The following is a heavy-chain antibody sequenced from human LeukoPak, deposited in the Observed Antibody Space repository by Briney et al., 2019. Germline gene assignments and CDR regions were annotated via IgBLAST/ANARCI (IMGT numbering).Heavy chain of an antibody. D-gene: IGHD1-26*01. CDR1: GGSISSYD. Sequence: SETLSLTCTVSGGSISSYDWSWIRQPPGKGLEWIGYVYYSGSTNYNPSLKSRVTISVDTSKNQFSLKLSSVTVADTAVYYCASYSGTYTPYFDYWGQGTLVTVSS. V-gene: IGHV4-59*08. CDR2: VYYSGST. CDR3: ASYSGTYTPYFDY. J-gene: IGHJ4*02.